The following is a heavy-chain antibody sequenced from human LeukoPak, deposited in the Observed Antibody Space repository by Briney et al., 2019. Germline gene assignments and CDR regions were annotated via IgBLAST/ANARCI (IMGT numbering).Heavy chain of an antibody. CDR1: GYTFTSYA. Sequence: ASVKVSCKASGYTFTSYAMNWVRQAPRQGLEWMGWINTNTGNPMYAQGFTGRFVFSLDTSVSTAYLQISSLKAEDTAVYYCARDRIQGSGNYFNGLPYYYYGMDVWGQGTTVTVSS. J-gene: IGHJ6*02. CDR3: ARDRIQGSGNYFNGLPYYYYGMDV. D-gene: IGHD3-10*01. V-gene: IGHV7-4-1*02. CDR2: INTNTGNP.